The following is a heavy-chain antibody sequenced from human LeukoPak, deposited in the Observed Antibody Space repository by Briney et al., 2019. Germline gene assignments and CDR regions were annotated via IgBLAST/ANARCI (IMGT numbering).Heavy chain of an antibody. CDR1: GFPFSSYG. V-gene: IGHV3-30*02. D-gene: IGHD2-15*01. CDR2: IRYDGSNK. Sequence: GGSLRLSCAASGFPFSSYGMHWVRQAPGKGLEWVAFIRYDGSNKYYADSVKGRFTISRDNSKNTLYLQMNSLRAEDTAVYYCAKDYTGYCSGGSCFPFDYWGQGTLVTVSS. J-gene: IGHJ4*02. CDR3: AKDYTGYCSGGSCFPFDY.